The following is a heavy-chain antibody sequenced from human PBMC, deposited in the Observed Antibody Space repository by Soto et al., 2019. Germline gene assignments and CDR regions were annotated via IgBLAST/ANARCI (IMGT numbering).Heavy chain of an antibody. J-gene: IGHJ4*02. D-gene: IGHD3-3*01. V-gene: IGHV3-23*01. CDR3: AKDLGNYDFWSGYTFDY. CDR1: GFTFSSYA. Sequence: GSLRLSCAASGFTFSSYAMSWVRQAPGKGLEWVSAISGSGGSTYYADSVKGQFTISRDNSKNTLYLQMNSLRAEDTAVYYCAKDLGNYDFWSGYTFDYWGQGTLVTVSS. CDR2: ISGSGGST.